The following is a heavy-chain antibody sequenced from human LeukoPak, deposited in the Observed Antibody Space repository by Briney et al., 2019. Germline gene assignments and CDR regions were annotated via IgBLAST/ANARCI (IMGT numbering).Heavy chain of an antibody. J-gene: IGHJ3*02. CDR1: GFTFSSYS. Sequence: GGSLRLSCAASGFTFSSYSMNWVRQAPGKGLEWVSSISSSSSYICYADSVKGRFTISRDNAKNSLYLQMNSLRAEDTAVYYCARERQGGGAFDIWGQGTMVTVSS. V-gene: IGHV3-21*01. CDR2: ISSSSSYI. CDR3: ARERQGGGAFDI. D-gene: IGHD3-16*01.